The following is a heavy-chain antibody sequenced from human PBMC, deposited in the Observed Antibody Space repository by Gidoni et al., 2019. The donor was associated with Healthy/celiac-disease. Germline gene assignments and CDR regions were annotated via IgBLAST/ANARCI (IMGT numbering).Heavy chain of an antibody. CDR2: ISSSGSTI. CDR3: ARGNYYGSGSYLAFYYYYYGMDV. V-gene: IGHV3-48*03. CDR1: GFTFSSYE. Sequence: EVQLVESGGGLVQPGGSLRLSCAASGFTFSSYEMNWVRQAPGKGLEWVSYISSSGSTIYYADSVKGRFTISRDNAKNSLYLQMNSLRAEDTAVYYCARGNYYGSGSYLAFYYYYYGMDVWGQGTTVTVSS. D-gene: IGHD3-10*01. J-gene: IGHJ6*02.